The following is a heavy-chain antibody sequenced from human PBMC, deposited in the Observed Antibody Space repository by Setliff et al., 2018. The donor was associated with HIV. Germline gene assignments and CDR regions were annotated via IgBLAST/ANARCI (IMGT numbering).Heavy chain of an antibody. V-gene: IGHV1-18*01. J-gene: IGHJ6*02. Sequence: ASVKVSCKPSGYTFTTYGLSWVRQAPGQGLEWMGWINAGNGNTKYSQKFQGRLTMTRDTSTSTVYMELSSLRSEDTAVYYCARAGYDYGDLSGMDVWGQGTTVTVSS. CDR2: INAGNGNT. D-gene: IGHD4-17*01. CDR1: GYTFTTYG. CDR3: ARAGYDYGDLSGMDV.